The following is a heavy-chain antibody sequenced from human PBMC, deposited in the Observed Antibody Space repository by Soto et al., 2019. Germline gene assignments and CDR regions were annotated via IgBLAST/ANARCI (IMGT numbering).Heavy chain of an antibody. V-gene: IGHV4-59*01. Sequence: QVQLQESGPGLVKPSETLSLTCAVSGDSISSYYCMWIRQPPGKGLESIGYLYYGRSANYNPSLNGRVTLSVDPFTNQCSLTLSSMTAADTAVYYCALRSMAVVPEYWGQGTLVTVSS. D-gene: IGHD3-22*01. CDR2: LYYGRSA. J-gene: IGHJ4*02. CDR3: ALRSMAVVPEY. CDR1: GDSISSYY.